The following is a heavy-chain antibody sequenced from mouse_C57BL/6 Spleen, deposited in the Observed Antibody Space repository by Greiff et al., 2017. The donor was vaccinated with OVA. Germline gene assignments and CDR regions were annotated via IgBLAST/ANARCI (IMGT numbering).Heavy chain of an antibody. V-gene: IGHV1-42*01. CDR3: AITTVPLDY. CDR2: INPSTGGT. D-gene: IGHD1-1*01. J-gene: IGHJ2*01. CDR1: GYSFTGYY. Sequence: EVKLMESGPELVKPGASVKISCKASGYSFTGYYMNWVKQSPEKSLEWIGEINPSTGGTTYNQKFKAKATLTVDKSSSTAYMQLKSLTSEDSAVYYCAITTVPLDYWGQGTTLTVSS.